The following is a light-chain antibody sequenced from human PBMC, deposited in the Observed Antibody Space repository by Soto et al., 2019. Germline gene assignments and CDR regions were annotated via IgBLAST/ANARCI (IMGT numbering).Light chain of an antibody. V-gene: IGKV3D-20*02. Sequence: EIVLTQSPATLSLSPGERATLSCRAIQSVSSSYLAWYQQRPGQPPRLLIYDASKRATGVPARFSGSGSGTDFTLTITTLEPEDFAVYFCQQRANWPPVTFGQGTKVDIK. CDR2: DAS. CDR3: QQRANWPPVT. CDR1: QSVSSSY. J-gene: IGKJ1*01.